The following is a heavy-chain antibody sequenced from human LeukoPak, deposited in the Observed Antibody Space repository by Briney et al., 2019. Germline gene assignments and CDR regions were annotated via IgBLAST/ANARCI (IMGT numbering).Heavy chain of an antibody. V-gene: IGHV4-34*01. D-gene: IGHD3-10*01. Sequence: SETLSLTCAIYGGSFSGNYWSWIRQPPGKGLEWIGEIDPSGTTNYNPSLKSRVTISGDTSKNQFSLNLTSVTAADTAVYYCAGDTDDYSYMDVWGKGTMVTVSS. CDR1: GGSFSGNY. CDR3: AGDTDDYSYMDV. CDR2: IDPSGTT. J-gene: IGHJ6*03.